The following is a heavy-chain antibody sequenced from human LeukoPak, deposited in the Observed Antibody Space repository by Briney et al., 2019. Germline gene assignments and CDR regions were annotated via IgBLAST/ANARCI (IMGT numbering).Heavy chain of an antibody. CDR1: GGSISSTSYS. V-gene: IGHV4-39*01. CDR2: IYYSGST. Sequence: ADTLSLTCTVSGGSISSTSYSWGWLRRPPGKGLEWIVSIYYSGSTYYNPSLKSRFTISLDTSKNPFSLKLISVTVADTAVYYCARLDVSGSPRYFDYWGQGTLVTVSS. CDR3: ARLDVSGSPRYFDY. J-gene: IGHJ4*02. D-gene: IGHD1-26*01.